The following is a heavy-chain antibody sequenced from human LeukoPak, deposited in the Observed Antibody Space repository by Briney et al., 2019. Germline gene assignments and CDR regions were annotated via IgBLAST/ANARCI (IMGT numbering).Heavy chain of an antibody. D-gene: IGHD6-6*01. CDR3: ARDVRSGIEAHFDY. V-gene: IGHV1-18*01. CDR1: GYTFTSYG. CDR2: ISAYNGNT. Sequence: GASVKVSCKASGYTFTSYGISWVRQAPGQGLEWMGWISAYNGNTNYARNLQGRVTMTTDTSTRTAYMELRSLRSDDAAVYYCARDVRSGIEAHFDYWGQGTLVTVSS. J-gene: IGHJ4*02.